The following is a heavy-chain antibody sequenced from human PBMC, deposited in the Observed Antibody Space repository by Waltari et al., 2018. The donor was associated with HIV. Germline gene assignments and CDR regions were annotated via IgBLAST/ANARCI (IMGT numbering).Heavy chain of an antibody. Sequence: QVQVVQSGAEVKKPGASVKVSCKASGSTFTSYGISWVRQAPGQGLDWMGWMSGYNGHTNDAQKLQGRVTMTTDTSTSTTYRELRSLRSDDTAVYYCARGAAGYYYYVMDVWGQGTTVTVSS. J-gene: IGHJ6*02. V-gene: IGHV1-18*04. CDR3: ARGAAGYYYYVMDV. CDR1: GSTFTSYG. CDR2: MSGYNGHT. D-gene: IGHD6-13*01.